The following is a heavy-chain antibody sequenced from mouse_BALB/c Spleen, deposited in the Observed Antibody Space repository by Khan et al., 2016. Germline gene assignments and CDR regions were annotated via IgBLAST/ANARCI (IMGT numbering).Heavy chain of an antibody. CDR2: ISYSGST. D-gene: IGHD1-1*01. V-gene: IGHV3-2*02. J-gene: IGHJ4*01. CDR1: GYSITSDYA. CDR3: ARGAYYGSSYPYAMDY. Sequence: EVQLQESGPGLVKPSQSLSLTCTVTGYSITSDYAWNWIRQFPGNKLEWMGYISYSGSTSYNPSLKSRISITRDTSKNQFFLQLNSVTTGDTATYYCARGAYYGSSYPYAMDYWGQGTSVTVSS.